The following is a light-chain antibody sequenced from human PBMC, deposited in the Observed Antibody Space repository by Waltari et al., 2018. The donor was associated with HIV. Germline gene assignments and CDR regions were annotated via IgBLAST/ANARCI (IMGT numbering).Light chain of an antibody. CDR2: DAS. CDR3: QQRSNLVT. V-gene: IGKV3-11*01. CDR1: QSVSSY. J-gene: IGKJ4*01. Sequence: EIVLTQSPATLSLSLGERATLSCRASQSVSSYLASSQQKPGQAPRLLIYDASNRATCIPARFSGSGSGTDFTLTISSLEPEDFAVYYCQQRSNLVTFGGGTKVEIK.